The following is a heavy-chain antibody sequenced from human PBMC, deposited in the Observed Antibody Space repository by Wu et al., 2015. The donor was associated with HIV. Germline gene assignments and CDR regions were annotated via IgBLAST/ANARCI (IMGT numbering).Heavy chain of an antibody. Sequence: QVQLVQSGGEVKRPGASVKVSCKASGYLLTAYPIGWVRQAPGQRPEWMGWINPYTGHTKSAQKFQDRVTMTTDTSTNTAYMELRRLTSDDTAVYYCARDMPAIYDSSGHRALDIWGQGTVVAVSS. J-gene: IGHJ3*02. V-gene: IGHV1-18*01. CDR1: GYLLTAYP. CDR3: ARDMPAIYDSSGHRALDI. D-gene: IGHD3-22*01. CDR2: INPYTGHT.